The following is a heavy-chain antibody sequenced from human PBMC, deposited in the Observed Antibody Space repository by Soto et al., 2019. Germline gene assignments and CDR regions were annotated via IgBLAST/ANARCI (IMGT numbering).Heavy chain of an antibody. CDR1: GFTFSDHF. CDR3: ARGYNSFDK. J-gene: IGHJ4*02. V-gene: IGHV3-72*01. D-gene: IGHD5-18*01. CDR2: STDKDSGYIT. Sequence: EVQLVESGGGLVQPGGSLRLSCVASGFTFSDHFMDWVRQAPGKGLEWIGRSTDKDSGYITLYAPSVQGRFIVSRDVSSNSLHLQMNSLRSEDTAVYYCARGYNSFDKWGQGTLVTVSS.